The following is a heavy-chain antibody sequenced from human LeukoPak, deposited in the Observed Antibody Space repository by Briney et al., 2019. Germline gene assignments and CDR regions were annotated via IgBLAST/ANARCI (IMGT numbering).Heavy chain of an antibody. J-gene: IGHJ6*02. D-gene: IGHD2-21*01. V-gene: IGHV3-33*06. CDR3: AKYCGGDCYGMDV. Sequence: GGSLRLSCVASGFTLSHYGMHWVRQAPGKGLELVALIWSDGSKTSYADSVKGRFTISRDISRNTLYLQMNSLRAEDTAVYYCAKYCGGDCYGMDVWGQGTTVTVSS. CDR1: GFTLSHYG. CDR2: IWSDGSKT.